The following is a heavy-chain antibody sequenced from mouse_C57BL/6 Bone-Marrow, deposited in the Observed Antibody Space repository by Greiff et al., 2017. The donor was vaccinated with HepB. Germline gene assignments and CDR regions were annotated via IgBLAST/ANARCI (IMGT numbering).Heavy chain of an antibody. V-gene: IGHV5-17*01. Sequence: EVNVVESGGGLVKPGGSLKLSCAASGFTFSDYGMHWVRQAPEKGLEWVAYISSGSSTIYYADTVKGRFTISRDNAKNTLFLQMTSLRSEDTAMYYCARDYYGSRGDWFAYWGQGTLVTVSA. CDR3: ARDYYGSRGDWFAY. CDR1: GFTFSDYG. CDR2: ISSGSSTI. J-gene: IGHJ3*01. D-gene: IGHD1-1*01.